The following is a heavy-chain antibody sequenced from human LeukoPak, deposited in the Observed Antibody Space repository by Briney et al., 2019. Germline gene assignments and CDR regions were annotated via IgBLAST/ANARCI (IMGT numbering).Heavy chain of an antibody. Sequence: SGGSLRLSCAASGFTFSGHWMSWVRQAPGKGLEWVDNINQGGSDKYYVDSVKGRFTISRDNANNLLYLQMNSLRGEDTAVYYCTRDRSRAEDDWGQGTLVTVSS. V-gene: IGHV3-7*01. CDR3: TRDRSRAEDD. CDR2: INQGGSDK. D-gene: IGHD1-14*01. CDR1: GFTFSGHW. J-gene: IGHJ4*02.